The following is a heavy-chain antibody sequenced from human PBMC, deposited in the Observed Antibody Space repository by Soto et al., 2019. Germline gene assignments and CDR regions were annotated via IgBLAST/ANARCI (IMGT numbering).Heavy chain of an antibody. J-gene: IGHJ5*02. CDR1: GFTFSSYG. D-gene: IGHD6-13*01. V-gene: IGHV3-30*18. Sequence: QVQLVESGGGVVQPGRSLRLSCAASGFTFSSYGMHWVRQAPGKGLEWVAVISYDGSNKYYADSVKGRFTISRDNSKNTLYLQMNSLRAEDTAVYYCAKELRAAGYRNWFDPWGQGTLVTVSS. CDR2: ISYDGSNK. CDR3: AKELRAAGYRNWFDP.